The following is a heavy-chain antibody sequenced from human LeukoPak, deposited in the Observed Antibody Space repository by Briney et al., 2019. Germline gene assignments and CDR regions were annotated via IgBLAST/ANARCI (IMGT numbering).Heavy chain of an antibody. CDR2: INPKSGGT. CDR1: GYTFTDYY. Sequence: ASVTVSCKASGYTFTDYYLHWVRQAPGQGLEWMGWINPKSGGTNYAQKFQGRVTMTRDTSTSTVYMELSSLRSEDTAVYYCARASDSHAFDIWGQGTMVTVSS. J-gene: IGHJ3*02. D-gene: IGHD3-22*01. CDR3: ARASDSHAFDI. V-gene: IGHV1-2*02.